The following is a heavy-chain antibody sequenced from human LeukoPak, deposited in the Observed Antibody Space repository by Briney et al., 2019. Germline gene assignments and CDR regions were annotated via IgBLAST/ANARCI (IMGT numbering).Heavy chain of an antibody. CDR1: GGSFSGYY. Sequence: SETLSLTCAVYGGSFSGYYWSWIRQPPGKGLEWIGEINHSGSTNYNPSLKSRVTISVDTSKNQFSLKLSSVTAADTAVYYCARLRPYYDSGSYWGFDYWGQGTLVTVSS. D-gene: IGHD3-10*01. J-gene: IGHJ4*02. CDR3: ARLRPYYDSGSYWGFDY. V-gene: IGHV4-34*01. CDR2: INHSGST.